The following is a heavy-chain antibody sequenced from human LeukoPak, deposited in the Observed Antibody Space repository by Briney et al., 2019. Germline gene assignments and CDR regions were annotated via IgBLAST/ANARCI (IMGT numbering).Heavy chain of an antibody. V-gene: IGHV3-7*01. CDR3: ARRRYSGSSQHFDY. CDR2: IKQDGSEK. J-gene: IGHJ4*02. D-gene: IGHD1-26*01. Sequence: GGSLRLSCAASGFTVSSNYMSWVRQAPGKGLEWVANIKQDGSEKYYVDSVKGRFTISRDNAKNSLYLQMNSLRAEDTAVYYCARRRYSGSSQHFDYWGQGTLVTVSS. CDR1: GFTVSSNY.